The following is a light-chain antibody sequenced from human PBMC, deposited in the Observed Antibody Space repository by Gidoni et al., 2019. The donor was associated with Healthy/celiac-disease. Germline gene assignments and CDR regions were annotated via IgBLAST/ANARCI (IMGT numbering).Light chain of an antibody. CDR3: QQYNNWLIT. V-gene: IGKV3-15*01. CDR2: GAS. J-gene: IGKJ5*01. Sequence: EIVMTQSPATLSVSPGETATLSCRARQSVSSNLAWYQQKPGQAPRLLLYGASTRATGIPARFSGSGSGTEFTLTISSLQSEDFAVYYCQQYNNWLITFGQXTRLEIK. CDR1: QSVSSN.